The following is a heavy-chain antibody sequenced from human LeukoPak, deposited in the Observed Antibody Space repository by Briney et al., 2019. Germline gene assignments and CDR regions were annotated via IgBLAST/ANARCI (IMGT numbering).Heavy chain of an antibody. J-gene: IGHJ4*02. CDR2: IKQDGNEK. Sequence: GGSLRLSCVVSGFTFSTFWMSWVRQAPGKGLEWVANIKQDGNEKYYVDSVKGRFTISRDNAKNSLNLQMNSLRAEDTAVYYCARAPRRCSGGSCYSSTFDYWGQGTLVTVSS. V-gene: IGHV3-7*01. CDR3: ARAPRRCSGGSCYSSTFDY. CDR1: GFTFSTFW. D-gene: IGHD2-15*01.